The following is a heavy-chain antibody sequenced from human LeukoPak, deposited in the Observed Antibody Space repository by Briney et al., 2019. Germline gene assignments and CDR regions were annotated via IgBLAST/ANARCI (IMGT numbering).Heavy chain of an antibody. D-gene: IGHD3-3*01. Sequence: ASVTVSCKASGYTFTSYYMHWVRQAPGQGLEWMGIINPSGGSTSYAQKFQGRVTMTRDTSTSAVYMELSSLRSEDTAVYYCARGSGITIFGVVKNWFDPWGQGTLVTVSS. CDR1: GYTFTSYY. V-gene: IGHV1-46*01. CDR2: INPSGGST. J-gene: IGHJ5*02. CDR3: ARGSGITIFGVVKNWFDP.